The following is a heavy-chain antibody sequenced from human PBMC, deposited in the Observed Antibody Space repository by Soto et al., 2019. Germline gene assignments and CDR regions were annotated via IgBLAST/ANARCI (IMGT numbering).Heavy chain of an antibody. Sequence: SVKVSCKASGGTFSSSAISWVRQAPGQGLEWMGGIIPIFGTANYAQKLQERVTITADESTSTAYMELSSLRSGDMAVYYCAICDCIAVACTVDCYYYAMDVWGQGTTVTVSS. D-gene: IGHD6-19*01. J-gene: IGHJ6*02. CDR2: IIPIFGTA. CDR3: AICDCIAVACTVDCYYYAMDV. V-gene: IGHV1-69*13. CDR1: GGTFSSSA.